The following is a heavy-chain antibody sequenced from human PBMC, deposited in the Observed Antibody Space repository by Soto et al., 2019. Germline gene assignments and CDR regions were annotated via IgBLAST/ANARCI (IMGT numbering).Heavy chain of an antibody. Sequence: GESLKISCKGSGYSFTIYCISWVLQMPGKGLEWMGRIDPSDSYTNYSPSFQGHVTISADKSISTAYLQWSSLKASDTAMYYCARTTVVRDLGWFDPWGQGTLVTVSS. CDR1: GYSFTIYC. V-gene: IGHV5-10-1*01. D-gene: IGHD3-10*01. J-gene: IGHJ5*02. CDR3: ARTTVVRDLGWFDP. CDR2: IDPSDSYT.